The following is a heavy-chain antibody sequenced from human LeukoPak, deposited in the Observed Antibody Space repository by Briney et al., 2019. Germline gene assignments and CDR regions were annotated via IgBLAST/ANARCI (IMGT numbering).Heavy chain of an antibody. CDR3: ARDPGVFGDYVPGDY. D-gene: IGHD4-17*01. CDR2: INTNTGNP. J-gene: IGHJ4*02. V-gene: IGHV7-4-1*02. CDR1: GYTFTSYA. Sequence: ASVKVSCKASGYTFTSYAMNWVRQAPGQELEWMGWINTNTGNPTYAQGFTGRFVFSLDTSVSTAYLQISSLKAEDTAVYYCARDPGVFGDYVPGDYWGQGTLVTVSS.